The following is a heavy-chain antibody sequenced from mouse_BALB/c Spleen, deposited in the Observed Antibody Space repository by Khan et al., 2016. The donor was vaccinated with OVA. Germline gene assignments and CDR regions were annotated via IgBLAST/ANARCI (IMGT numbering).Heavy chain of an antibody. CDR2: IDPANGDV. J-gene: IGHJ3*01. D-gene: IGHD2-10*01. CDR3: LIGAYSGLFAY. Sequence: VRLQQSGADFVKPGASVKLSCTASGFNIKDTYMHWINQRPQQGLVWIGRIDPANGDVKYDPKFQDKATIAADASSNTAYLQLSSLTSEDTAVYYCLIGAYSGLFAYWGQGTLVTVSA. CDR1: GFNIKDTY. V-gene: IGHV14-3*02.